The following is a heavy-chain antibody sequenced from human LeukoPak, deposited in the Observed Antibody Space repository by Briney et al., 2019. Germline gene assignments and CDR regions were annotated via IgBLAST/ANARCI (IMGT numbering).Heavy chain of an antibody. CDR3: ARGLVTKGYFDY. D-gene: IGHD2-21*02. CDR2: ISGSGGTT. V-gene: IGHV3-23*01. Sequence: GGSLRLSCAASEFTFSSYAVSWVRQAPGKGLEWVSAISGSGGTTYYGDSVKGQFTISRDNSKNTLYLQMNSLRAEDTALYYCARGLVTKGYFDYWGQGTLVTVSS. J-gene: IGHJ4*02. CDR1: EFTFSSYA.